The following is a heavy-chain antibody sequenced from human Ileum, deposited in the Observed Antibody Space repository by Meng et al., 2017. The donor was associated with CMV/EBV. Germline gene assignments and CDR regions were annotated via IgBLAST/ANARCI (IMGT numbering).Heavy chain of an antibody. CDR2: INPNNGGT. CDR3: ARAGSFDTSGYSFDS. J-gene: IGHJ4*02. Sequence: ASVKVSCKASGDTFIGYFMHWVRQAPGQGPEWMGWINPNNGGTKYAQQFQGRVTMTRDTSTSTAYLELSRLRSDDTAVYYCARAGSFDTSGYSFDSWGQGTLVTVSS. D-gene: IGHD3-22*01. V-gene: IGHV1-2*02. CDR1: GDTFIGYF.